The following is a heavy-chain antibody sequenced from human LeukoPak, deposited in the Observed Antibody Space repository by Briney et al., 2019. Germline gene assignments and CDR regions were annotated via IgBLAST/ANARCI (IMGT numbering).Heavy chain of an antibody. J-gene: IGHJ3*02. Sequence: SETLSLTCAVSGGSISSGGYSWSWIRQPPGKGLEWIGYIYHRGSTYYNPSLKSRVTISVDRSKNQFSLKLSSVTAADTAVYYCARDSSSSAFDIWGQGTMVTVSS. V-gene: IGHV4-30-2*01. CDR2: IYHRGST. CDR1: GGSISSGGYS. D-gene: IGHD6-13*01. CDR3: ARDSSSSAFDI.